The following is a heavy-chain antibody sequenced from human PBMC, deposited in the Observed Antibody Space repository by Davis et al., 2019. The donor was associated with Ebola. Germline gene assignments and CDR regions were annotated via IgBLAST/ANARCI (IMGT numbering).Heavy chain of an antibody. V-gene: IGHV5-51*01. J-gene: IGHJ4*02. D-gene: IGHD1-26*01. CDR1: GYSFTSYW. CDR3: ARGLKSGSYYLGGWFDY. CDR2: IYPGDSDT. Sequence: GESPKISCKGSGYSFTSYWIGWVRQMPGKGLEWMGIIYPGDSDTRYSPSFQGQVTISADKSISTAYLQWSSLKASDTAMYYCARGLKSGSYYLGGWFDYWGQGTLVTVSS.